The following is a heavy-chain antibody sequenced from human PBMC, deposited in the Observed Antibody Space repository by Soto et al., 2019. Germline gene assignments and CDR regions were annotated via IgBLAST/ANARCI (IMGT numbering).Heavy chain of an antibody. CDR1: GGSISSSNW. J-gene: IGHJ5*02. CDR3: ARVLGYCTNGVCPHNWFDP. CDR2: IYHSGST. V-gene: IGHV4-4*02. D-gene: IGHD2-8*01. Sequence: TLSLTCAVSGGSISSSNWWRWVRQPPGKGLEWIGEIYHSGSTNYNPSLKSRVTISVDKSKNQFSLKLSSVTAADTAVYYCARVLGYCTNGVCPHNWFDPWGQGTLVTVSS.